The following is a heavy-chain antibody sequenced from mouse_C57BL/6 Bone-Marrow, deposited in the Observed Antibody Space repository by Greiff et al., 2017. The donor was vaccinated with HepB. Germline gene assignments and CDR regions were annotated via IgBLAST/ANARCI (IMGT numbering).Heavy chain of an antibody. D-gene: IGHD1-1*02. J-gene: IGHJ3*01. CDR1: GYTFTDYY. V-gene: IGHV1-76*01. CDR3: ARELFAWFAY. CDR2: IYPGSGNT. Sequence: QVQLQQSGAELVRPGASVKLSCKASGYTFTDYYINWVKQRPGQGLEWIARIYPGSGNTYYNEKFKGKATLTAEKSSSTAYMQLSSLTSEDSAVYFCARELFAWFAYWGQGTLVTVSA.